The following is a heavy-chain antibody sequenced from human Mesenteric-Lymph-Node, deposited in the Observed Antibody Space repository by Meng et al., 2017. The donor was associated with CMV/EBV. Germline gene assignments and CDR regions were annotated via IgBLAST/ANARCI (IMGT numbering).Heavy chain of an antibody. D-gene: IGHD3-10*01. Sequence: VSGDTVSGLSMNWVRQTPEKGLEWMGSYDLEVGETVYAQKFQGRVTMTEDTVTDTAYMELSSLTYEDTAVYYCATDVVRGVKSLDYWGQGTLVTVSS. CDR1: GDTVSGLS. V-gene: IGHV1-24*01. CDR3: ATDVVRGVKSLDY. J-gene: IGHJ4*02. CDR2: YDLEVGET.